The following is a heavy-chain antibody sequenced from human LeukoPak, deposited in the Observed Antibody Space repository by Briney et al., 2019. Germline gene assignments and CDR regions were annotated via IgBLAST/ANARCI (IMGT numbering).Heavy chain of an antibody. CDR3: AHYKSSSWGGAYFDY. D-gene: IGHD6-13*01. CDR1: GGSFSGYY. V-gene: IGHV4-34*01. CDR2: INHSGST. J-gene: IGHJ4*02. Sequence: SETLSLTCAVYGGSFSGYYWSWIRQPPGKGLEWIGEINHSGSTNYNPSLKSRVTISVDTSKNQFSLKLSSVTAADTAAYYCAHYKSSSWGGAYFDYWGQGTLVTVSS.